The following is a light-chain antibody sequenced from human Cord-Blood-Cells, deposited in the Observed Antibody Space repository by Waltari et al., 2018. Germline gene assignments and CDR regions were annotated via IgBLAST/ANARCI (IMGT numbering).Light chain of an antibody. CDR3: QVWDSSSDHVV. J-gene: IGLJ2*01. CDR2: DDS. Sequence: SYVLTQPPSVSVAPGKTARITCGGNNIGSKSVHWYQKKPGQAPVLAVYDDSDRPSGIPGRFCGSNSGNTAPLTISGGEAGDEADYYCQVWDSSSDHVVFGGGTKLTVL. V-gene: IGLV3-21*03. CDR1: NIGSKS.